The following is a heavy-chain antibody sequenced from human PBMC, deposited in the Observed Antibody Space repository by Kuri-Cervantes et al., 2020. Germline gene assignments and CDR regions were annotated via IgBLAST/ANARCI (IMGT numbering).Heavy chain of an antibody. Sequence: GGSLRLSCAASGFTFSSYAMSWVRQAPGKGLEWVAVIWYDGSNKYYADSVKGRFTISRDNSKNTLYLQMNCLRAEDTAVYYCARDQRYSSSWYSYYYYYGMDVWGQGTTVTVSS. CDR2: IWYDGSNK. CDR1: GFTFSSYA. D-gene: IGHD6-13*01. CDR3: ARDQRYSSSWYSYYYYYGMDV. V-gene: IGHV3-33*08. J-gene: IGHJ6*02.